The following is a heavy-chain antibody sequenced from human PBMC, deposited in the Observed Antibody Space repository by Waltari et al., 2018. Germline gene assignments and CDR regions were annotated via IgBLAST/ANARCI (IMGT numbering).Heavy chain of an antibody. CDR2: IKQDESEK. CDR3: AREGDDDSRGYDY. J-gene: IGHJ4*02. V-gene: IGHV3-7*01. D-gene: IGHD3-22*01. Sequence: EVQLVESGGGLVQPGGSLRLSCAASGFTFSSYWMSWVRQAPGKGLEWVANIKQDESEKYYVESVKGRFTISRGNAKNSLYLQMNSLRAEDTAVYYCAREGDDDSRGYDYWGQGTLVTVSS. CDR1: GFTFSSYW.